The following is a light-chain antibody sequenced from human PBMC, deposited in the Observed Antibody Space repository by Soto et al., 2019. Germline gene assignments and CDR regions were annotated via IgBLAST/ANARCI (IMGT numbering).Light chain of an antibody. CDR2: DAS. Sequence: DMKMSLSPSTQSASVGDRVTFTCRASQSDSKWLAWFLLMPGKAPKLLIYDASNLESGVPSRFSGSGSGTDYTSRISSMQPDDFATYYCQKYNNDSWYPVGPGTNVDFK. CDR1: QSDSKW. CDR3: QKYNNDSWYP. J-gene: IGKJ3*01. V-gene: IGKV1-5*01.